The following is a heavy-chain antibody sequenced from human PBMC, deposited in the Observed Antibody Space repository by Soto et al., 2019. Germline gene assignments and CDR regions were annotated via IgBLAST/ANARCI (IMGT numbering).Heavy chain of an antibody. CDR2: INPGTGYT. Sequence: QVQFVQSGAEVKKPGASVRLSCKPSGYTLPNYSIQWVRQAAGQGLQWLGWINPGTGYTESSQRFQGRLTLTMDNSATTFYMDLTSLTSADTAVYYCTRDLNGGNPFDNWGQGTLVTVSS. CDR1: GYTLPNYS. D-gene: IGHD2-8*01. J-gene: IGHJ4*02. V-gene: IGHV1-3*01. CDR3: TRDLNGGNPFDN.